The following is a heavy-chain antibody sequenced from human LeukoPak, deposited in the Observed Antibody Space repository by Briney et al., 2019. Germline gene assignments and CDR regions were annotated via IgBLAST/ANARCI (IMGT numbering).Heavy chain of an antibody. Sequence: KPSETLFLTCTVSGGSISSYYWSWIRQPPGKGLEWIGYIYYSGSTNYNPSLKSRVTISVDTSKNQFSLKLSSVTAADTVVYYCARHYGSGSYYNLHYFDYWGQGTLVTVSS. V-gene: IGHV4-59*01. CDR1: GGSISSYY. CDR3: ARHYGSGSYYNLHYFDY. CDR2: IYYSGST. J-gene: IGHJ4*02. D-gene: IGHD3-10*01.